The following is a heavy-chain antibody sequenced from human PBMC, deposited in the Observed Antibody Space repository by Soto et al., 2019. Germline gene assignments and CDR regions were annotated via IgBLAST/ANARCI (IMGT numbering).Heavy chain of an antibody. V-gene: IGHV3-11*05. D-gene: IGHD5-12*01. CDR3: ARVRDGYNPDGFDS. J-gene: IGHJ3*02. Sequence: QVQLVESGGGLVKPGGSLRLSCAASGFTVREYYMSWIRQAPGEGLEWVSYISSSSSDTNYADSVKGRFTISRDNTMNSLFLQRKSLRGEEQAVYYCARVRDGYNPDGFDSWGPATRVTVSS. CDR1: GFTVREYY. CDR2: ISSSSSDT.